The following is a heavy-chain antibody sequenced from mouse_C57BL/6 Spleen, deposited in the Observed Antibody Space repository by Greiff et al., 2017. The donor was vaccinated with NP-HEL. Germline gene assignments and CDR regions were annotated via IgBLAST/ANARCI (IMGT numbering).Heavy chain of an antibody. CDR2: IRSKSNNYAT. Sequence: GGGLVQPKGSLKLSCAASGFSFNTYAMNWVRQAPGKGLEWVARIRSKSNNYATYYADSVKDRFTISRDDSESMLYLQMNNLKTEDTAMYYCVRFATVVATPLGFDVWGTGTTVTVSS. CDR3: VRFATVVATPLGFDV. V-gene: IGHV10-1*01. CDR1: GFSFNTYA. J-gene: IGHJ1*03. D-gene: IGHD1-1*01.